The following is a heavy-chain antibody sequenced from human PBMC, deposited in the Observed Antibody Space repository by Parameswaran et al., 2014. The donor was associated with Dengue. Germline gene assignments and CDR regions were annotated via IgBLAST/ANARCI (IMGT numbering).Heavy chain of an antibody. D-gene: IGHD2-15*01. CDR3: ATFPPQAYCNGGACSLPDY. V-gene: IGHV4-59*01. J-gene: IGHJ4*02. Sequence: VRQAPGKGLEWIGYIYYSGSTNYNPSLKSRVTISVDTSKNQLSLKLSSVTAADTAVYYCATFPPQAYCNGGACSLPDYWGQGTLVTVSS. CDR2: IYYSGST.